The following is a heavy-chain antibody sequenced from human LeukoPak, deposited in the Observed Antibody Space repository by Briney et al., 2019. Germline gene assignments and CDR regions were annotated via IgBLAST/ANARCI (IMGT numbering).Heavy chain of an antibody. V-gene: IGHV4-39*07. Sequence: SETLSLTCTVSGDSISSTNYYWGWIRQPPGKGLEWIGSIYYSGSTCYNPSLESRVTISVDTSKNQFSLNMSSVTAADTAVYYCARKTIWFGDRWFDPWGQGTLVTVSS. J-gene: IGHJ5*02. CDR3: ARKTIWFGDRWFDP. D-gene: IGHD3-10*01. CDR2: IYYSGST. CDR1: GDSISSTNYY.